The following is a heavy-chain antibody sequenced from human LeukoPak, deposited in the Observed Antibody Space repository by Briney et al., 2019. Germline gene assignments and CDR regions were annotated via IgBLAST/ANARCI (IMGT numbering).Heavy chain of an antibody. Sequence: GSLRLSCAASGFTFSSYAMHWVRQAPGKGLEWVAVISYDGSNKYYADSVKGRFTISRDNSKNTLYLQMNSLRAEDTAVYYCAREEYSYGNRYWGQGTLVTVSS. CDR1: GFTFSSYA. CDR3: AREEYSYGNRY. J-gene: IGHJ4*02. D-gene: IGHD5-18*01. V-gene: IGHV3-30*04. CDR2: ISYDGSNK.